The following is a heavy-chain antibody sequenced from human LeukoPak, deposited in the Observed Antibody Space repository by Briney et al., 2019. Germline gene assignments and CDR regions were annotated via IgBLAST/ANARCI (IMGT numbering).Heavy chain of an antibody. D-gene: IGHD5-24*01. J-gene: IGHJ4*01. CDR3: ARRRDGYSIFDY. V-gene: IGHV4-59*12. Sequence: PSETLSLTCTVSGGSFSFDSWTWIRQPPGKGLEWIGWRFNSGSPSYNPSLKSRVTISIDTSKNQLSLKLNSVTAADTAVYYCARRRDGYSIFDYWGHGTLVIVSS. CDR2: RFNSGSP. CDR1: GGSFSFDS.